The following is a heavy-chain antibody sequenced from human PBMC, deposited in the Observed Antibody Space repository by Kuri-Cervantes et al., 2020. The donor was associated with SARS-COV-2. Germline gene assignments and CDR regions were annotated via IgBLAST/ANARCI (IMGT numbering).Heavy chain of an antibody. Sequence: SETLSLTCTVSGGSISSGSYYWSWIRQPAGKGLEWIGRIYTSGSTNYNPSLKSRVTMSVDTSKNQFSLKLSSVTAADTAVYYCAREGPIYYYYCYMDVWGKGTTVTVSS. J-gene: IGHJ6*03. V-gene: IGHV4-61*02. CDR3: AREGPIYYYYCYMDV. CDR2: IYTSGST. CDR1: GGSISSGSYY.